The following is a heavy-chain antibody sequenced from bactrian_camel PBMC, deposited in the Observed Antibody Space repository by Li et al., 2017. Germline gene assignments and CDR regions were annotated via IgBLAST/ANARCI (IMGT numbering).Heavy chain of an antibody. D-gene: IGHD3*01. CDR2: MGATDGRT. CDR3: ATALVNRDDCYSDSWSPDS. V-gene: IGHV3S60*01. CDR1: GNTPKKYC. Sequence: HVQLVESGGGSVQAGGSLRLSCVHSGNTPKKYCLAWFRQAPGKEREAVAGMGATDGRTQYADSVKGRFSISQDDAKNTLYLQMNSLKPEDTAMYYCATALVNRDDCYSDSWSPDSWGQGTQVTVS. J-gene: IGHJ4*01.